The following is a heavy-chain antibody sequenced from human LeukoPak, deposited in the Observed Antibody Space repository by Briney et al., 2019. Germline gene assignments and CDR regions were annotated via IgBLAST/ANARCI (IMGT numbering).Heavy chain of an antibody. J-gene: IGHJ6*02. V-gene: IGHV1-69*01. CDR3: ASLTVATIIYGMDV. CDR1: GGTFSSYA. D-gene: IGHD5-12*01. CDR2: IIPIFGTA. Sequence: SVKVSCKASGGTFSSYAISWVRQAPGQGLEWMGGIIPIFGTANYAQKFQGRVTITADESTSTAYMELSGLRSEDTAVYYCASLTVATIIYGMDVWGQGTTVTVSS.